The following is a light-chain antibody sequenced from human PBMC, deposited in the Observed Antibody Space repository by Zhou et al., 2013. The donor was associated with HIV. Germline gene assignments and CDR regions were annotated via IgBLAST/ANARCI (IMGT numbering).Light chain of an antibody. CDR2: GAS. CDR3: QQYGSSPAIT. J-gene: IGKJ5*01. V-gene: IGKV3-20*01. Sequence: DIVLTQSPGTLSLSPGEGATLSCRASHTISANYLAWYQQKPGQAPRLLVYGASTRATGIPDRFSGSGSGTDFTLTISRLEPEDFAVYYCQQYGSSPAITFGQGTRLEIK. CDR1: HTISANY.